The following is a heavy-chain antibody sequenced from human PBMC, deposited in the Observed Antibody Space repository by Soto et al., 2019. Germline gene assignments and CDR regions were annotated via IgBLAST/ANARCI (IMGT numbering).Heavy chain of an antibody. CDR3: ARTGGGPYYYGMDV. D-gene: IGHD7-27*01. V-gene: IGHV4-39*01. Sequence: PSETLSLTCTVSGGSISSSSYYWGWIRQPPGNGLEWIGSIYYSGSTYYNPSLKSRVTISVDTSKNQFSLKLSSVTAADTAVYYCARTGGGPYYYGMDVWGQGTTVT. CDR1: GGSISSSSYY. CDR2: IYYSGST. J-gene: IGHJ6*02.